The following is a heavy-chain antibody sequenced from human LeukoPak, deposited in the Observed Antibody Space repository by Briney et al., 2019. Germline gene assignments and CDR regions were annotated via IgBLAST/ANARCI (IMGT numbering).Heavy chain of an antibody. V-gene: IGHV3-9*01. CDR1: GFTFDDYA. D-gene: IGHD2-2*01. CDR2: ISWNSGSI. Sequence: PGGSLRLSCAASGFTFDDYAMHWVRHAPGKGLEWVACISWNSGSIVYADSVKGRFTISRDNAKNSLYLQMNNRRAEDKALYYCAKGRKSQLLPDAFDIWGQGTMVTVSS. CDR3: AKGRKSQLLPDAFDI. J-gene: IGHJ3*02.